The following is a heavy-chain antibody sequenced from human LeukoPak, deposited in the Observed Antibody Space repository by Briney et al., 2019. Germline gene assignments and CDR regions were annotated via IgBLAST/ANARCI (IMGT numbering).Heavy chain of an antibody. J-gene: IGHJ4*02. Sequence: PGGSLRLSCVASGFTFSSYSMNWVRQAPGKGLEWVSSISSSSSYIYYADSVKGRFTISRDNAKNSLYLQMNSLRAEDTAVYYCASMVRGVITPYYFDYWGQGTLVTVSS. CDR1: GFTFSSYS. D-gene: IGHD3-10*01. V-gene: IGHV3-21*01. CDR3: ASMVRGVITPYYFDY. CDR2: ISSSSSYI.